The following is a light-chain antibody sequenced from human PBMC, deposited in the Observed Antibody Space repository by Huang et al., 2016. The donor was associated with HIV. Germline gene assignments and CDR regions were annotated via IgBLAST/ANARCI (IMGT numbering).Light chain of an antibody. CDR2: AAS. CDR3: QQSYNTSWT. CDR1: QNINSV. J-gene: IGKJ1*01. V-gene: IGKV1-39*01. Sequence: DIQLTQSPSSLSASVGDRVTITCRASQNINSVLNWYKQTPGKAPNLLIYAASSLQSGVPSRFSGSGSGTEFTLTISGLQPGDLGTYYCQQSYNTSWTFGQGTTVEIK.